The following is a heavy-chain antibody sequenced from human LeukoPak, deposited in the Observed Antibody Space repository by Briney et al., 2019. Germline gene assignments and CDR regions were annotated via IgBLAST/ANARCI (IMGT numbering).Heavy chain of an antibody. J-gene: IGHJ3*02. Sequence: GASVKVSCKASGYTFTGYYMHWVRQAPGQGLEWMGWINPNSGGTNYAQKFQGRVTMTRDTSISTAYMELSRLRSDDTAVYYCARAVTYYYDSSGYYSHPNDAFDIWGQGTMVTVSS. CDR3: ARAVTYYYDSSGYYSHPNDAFDI. CDR1: GYTFTGYY. CDR2: INPNSGGT. V-gene: IGHV1-2*02. D-gene: IGHD3-22*01.